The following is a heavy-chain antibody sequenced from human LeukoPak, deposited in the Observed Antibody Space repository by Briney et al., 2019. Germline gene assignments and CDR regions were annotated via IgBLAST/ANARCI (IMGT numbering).Heavy chain of an antibody. Sequence: ASVNVSCKASGDTFTGYYMHWVRQAPGQGLEWMGWINPNSGGTNYAQRFQGRVTMTRDTSISTAYMELSRLRSDDTAVYSCARGNHDAFDIWGQGTMVTVAS. D-gene: IGHD1-14*01. CDR3: ARGNHDAFDI. J-gene: IGHJ3*02. V-gene: IGHV1-2*02. CDR2: INPNSGGT. CDR1: GDTFTGYY.